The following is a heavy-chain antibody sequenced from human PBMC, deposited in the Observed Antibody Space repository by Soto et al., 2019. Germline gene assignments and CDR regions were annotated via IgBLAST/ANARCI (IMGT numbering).Heavy chain of an antibody. V-gene: IGHV4-31*03. CDR1: GGSISSEGSY. CDR2: LFYSGST. J-gene: IGHJ5*02. CDR3: ARGLAAAGLFGFGP. Sequence: SETLSLTCTVSGGSISSEGSYWSWIRQHPGKGLEWIGCLFYSGSTYYNPSLKSRVTISVDTSKNQFSLKLSSVTAADTAVYYCARGLAAAGLFGFGPWGQGTLVTVSS. D-gene: IGHD6-13*01.